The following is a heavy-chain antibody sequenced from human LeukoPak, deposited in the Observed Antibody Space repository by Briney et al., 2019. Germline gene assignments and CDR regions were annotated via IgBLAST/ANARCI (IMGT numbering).Heavy chain of an antibody. J-gene: IGHJ4*02. CDR1: GYTFTSYG. V-gene: IGHV1-18*01. CDR3: ARDPKLGSYYDSSGYSHFDY. D-gene: IGHD3-22*01. Sequence: ASVKVSCKASGYTFTSYGISWVRQAPGQGLEWMGWISAYNGNTNYAQKLQGRVTMTTDTSTSTAYMELRSLRSDDTAVYYCARDPKLGSYYDSSGYSHFDYWGQGTLVTVSS. CDR2: ISAYNGNT.